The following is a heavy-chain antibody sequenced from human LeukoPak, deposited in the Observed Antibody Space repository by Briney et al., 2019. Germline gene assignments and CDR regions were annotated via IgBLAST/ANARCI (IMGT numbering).Heavy chain of an antibody. CDR1: GFAFSSYW. CDR3: ATHYYDSSGYGRHFDY. D-gene: IGHD3-22*01. CDR2: IKSRSDGGTT. Sequence: GGSLRLSCAASGFAFSSYWASWVRQAPGKGLEWVGLIKSRSDGGTTDYAAPVKGRFTISRDDSKNTLYLHMNSLKTEDTAVYYCATHYYDSSGYGRHFDYWGQGTLVTVSS. J-gene: IGHJ4*02. V-gene: IGHV3-15*01.